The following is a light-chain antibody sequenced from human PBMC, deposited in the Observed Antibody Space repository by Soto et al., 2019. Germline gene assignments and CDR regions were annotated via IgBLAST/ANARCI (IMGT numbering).Light chain of an antibody. CDR1: QSVSSH. CDR3: QQDNNLPRT. Sequence: EIVITQSPATLSVSPGERATLSCRATQSVSSHFAWYQQKPGQAPRLLIYRASTTATGIPPKFRGRGSGTGFTLTISSLQSEDFAVYYCQQDNNLPRTVGQRAKGDIK. V-gene: IGKV3-15*01. CDR2: RAS. J-gene: IGKJ1*01.